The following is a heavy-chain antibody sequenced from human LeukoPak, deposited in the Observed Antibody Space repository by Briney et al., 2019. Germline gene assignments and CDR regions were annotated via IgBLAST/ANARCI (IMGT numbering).Heavy chain of an antibody. J-gene: IGHJ4*02. CDR2: MNPNSGNT. V-gene: IGHV1-8*01. CDR3: ARGRYYDSSGSTTFDY. CDR1: GYTFTSYD. Sequence: GASVKVPCKASGYTFTSYDINWVRQATGQGLEWMGWMNPNSGNTGYAQKFQGRVTMTRNTSISTAYMELSSLRSEDTAVYYCARGRYYDSSGSTTFDYWGQGTLVTVSS. D-gene: IGHD3-22*01.